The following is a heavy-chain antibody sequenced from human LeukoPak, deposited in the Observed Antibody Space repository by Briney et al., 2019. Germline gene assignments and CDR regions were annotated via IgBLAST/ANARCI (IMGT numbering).Heavy chain of an antibody. CDR2: IPYDGSNK. J-gene: IGHJ5*01. V-gene: IGHV3-30*18. Sequence: GGSLRLSCAASGFTFSSYGMHWVRQAQGKGLEWVAVIPYDGSNKYYTDSVKGRFTISRDNSKNTLYLQMNGLRAEDTAVYYCAKNRVPTAITPDSWGQGTLVTVSS. CDR1: GFTFSSYG. CDR3: AKNRVPTAITPDS. D-gene: IGHD2-2*02.